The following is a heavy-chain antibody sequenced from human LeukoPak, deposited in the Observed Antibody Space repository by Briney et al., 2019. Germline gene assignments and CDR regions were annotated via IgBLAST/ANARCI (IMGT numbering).Heavy chain of an antibody. D-gene: IGHD4-17*01. Sequence: ASVKVSCKASGGSFSGYAINWVRQAPGQGLEWMGGIIPIFGTANYAQKFQGRVTITADESTSTAYMELSSLRSEDTAVYYCAGKDYGDYYYYYMDVWGKGTTVTISS. CDR2: IIPIFGTA. CDR3: AGKDYGDYYYYYMDV. V-gene: IGHV1-69*13. CDR1: GGSFSGYA. J-gene: IGHJ6*03.